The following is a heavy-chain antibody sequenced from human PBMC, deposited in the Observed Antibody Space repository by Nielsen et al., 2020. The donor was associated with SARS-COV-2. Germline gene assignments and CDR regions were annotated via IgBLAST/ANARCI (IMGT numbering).Heavy chain of an antibody. J-gene: IGHJ6*03. V-gene: IGHV3-15*01. D-gene: IGHD3-9*01. CDR3: TTDLYDFDWLFAYMDV. Sequence: WIRQPPGKGLEWVDRIKSKTDGGTTDYAAPVKGRFTISRDDSKNTLYLQMNSLKTEDTAVYYCTTDLYDFDWLFAYMDVWGKGTTVTVSS. CDR2: IKSKTDGGTT.